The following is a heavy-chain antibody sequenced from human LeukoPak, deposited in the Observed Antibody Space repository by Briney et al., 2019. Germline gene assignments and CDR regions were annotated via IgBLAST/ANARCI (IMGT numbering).Heavy chain of an antibody. J-gene: IGHJ5*02. D-gene: IGHD1-1*01. Sequence: PSETLSLTCTVSGGSISGYYWSWVRQPPAKGLEWIGYIYDSGTTNYNPSLKSRVTISEDTSKNQFSLKLTSVTAADTAVYYCAKKVESKWFDPWGQGTLVTVSS. V-gene: IGHV4-59*01. CDR3: AKKVESKWFDP. CDR2: IYDSGTT. CDR1: GGSISGYY.